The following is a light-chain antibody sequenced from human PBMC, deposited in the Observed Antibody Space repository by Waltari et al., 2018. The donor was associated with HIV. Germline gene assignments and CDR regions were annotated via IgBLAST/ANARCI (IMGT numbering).Light chain of an antibody. CDR3: CSCPRSGIRYV. Sequence: QSALTQPASVSGSPGQSITISCTGTSSNVGSDDLVSWYQQHPGEAPKLIIYEVTKRPVGVSNRFSGSKSGNTASLTISGRQAEDEADYYCCSCPRSGIRYVFGTGTKVTVL. CDR1: SSNVGSDDL. CDR2: EVT. J-gene: IGLJ1*01. V-gene: IGLV2-23*02.